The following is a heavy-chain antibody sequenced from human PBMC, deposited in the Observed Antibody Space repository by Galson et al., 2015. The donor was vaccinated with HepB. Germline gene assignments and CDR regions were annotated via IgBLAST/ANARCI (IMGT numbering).Heavy chain of an antibody. J-gene: IGHJ3*02. CDR2: INPSGGST. Sequence: SVKVSCKASGYSFTSYYMHWVRQAPGQGLEWMGMINPSGGSTSYAQKFQGRVTMTRDTSTSTVYMELSSLRSEDTAVYYCAISIVVVPASDPYDAFDIWGQGTMVTVSS. CDR1: GYSFTSYY. D-gene: IGHD2-2*01. V-gene: IGHV1-46*01. CDR3: AISIVVVPASDPYDAFDI.